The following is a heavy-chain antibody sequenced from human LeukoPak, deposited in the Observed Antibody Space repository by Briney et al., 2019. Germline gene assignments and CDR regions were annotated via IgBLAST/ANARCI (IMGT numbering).Heavy chain of an antibody. J-gene: IGHJ4*02. CDR1: GFTFSSQS. V-gene: IGHV3-23*01. Sequence: PGGSLRLSCAASGFTFSSQSMTWVRQAPGKGLEWVSGFSGSGDITYYADSVKGRFTISRDNSKNTLYLQMNSLRVEDTAVYYCVKWTGYGMYWGQGTLVTVSS. CDR3: VKWTGYGMY. D-gene: IGHD3/OR15-3a*01. CDR2: FSGSGDIT.